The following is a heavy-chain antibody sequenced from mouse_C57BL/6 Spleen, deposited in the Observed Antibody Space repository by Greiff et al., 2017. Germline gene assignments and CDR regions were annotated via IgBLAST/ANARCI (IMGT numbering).Heavy chain of an antibody. V-gene: IGHV1-82*01. CDR3: ARGGAYDYDEWFAY. J-gene: IGHJ3*01. Sequence: VQLVESGPELVKPGASVKISCKASGYAFSSSWMNWVKQRPGKGLEWIGRIYPGDGDTNYNGKFKGKATLTADKSSSTAYMQHSSLTSEDSAVYYCARGGAYDYDEWFAYWGQGTLVTVSA. CDR1: GYAFSSSW. CDR2: IYPGDGDT. D-gene: IGHD2-4*01.